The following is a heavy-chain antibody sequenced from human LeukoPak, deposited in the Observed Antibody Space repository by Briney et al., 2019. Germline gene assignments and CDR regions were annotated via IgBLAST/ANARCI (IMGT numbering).Heavy chain of an antibody. CDR2: INWNGCST. CDR3: ARDPSGWYFVDY. Sequence: GGSLRLSCAASGFHLDDYRMSWLRQAPGKGLEWVSGINWNGCSTGYADSVKVRFTMSRDNAKNSLYLQMNSLRAEDTAVYYCARDPSGWYFVDYWGQGTLVTVSS. V-gene: IGHV3-20*04. D-gene: IGHD6-19*01. J-gene: IGHJ4*02. CDR1: GFHLDDYR.